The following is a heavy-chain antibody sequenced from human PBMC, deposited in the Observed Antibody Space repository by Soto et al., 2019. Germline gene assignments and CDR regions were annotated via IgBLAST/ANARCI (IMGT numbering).Heavy chain of an antibody. CDR3: VKDSYVDY. CDR2: ISSNGVST. J-gene: IGHJ4*02. V-gene: IGHV3-64D*06. Sequence: PGGSLRLSCSVFGFTFSSYAMHWVRQAPGKGLQYVSSISSNGVSTYYADSVKGRFTISRDNSKNTLYLQMSSLRVEDTAVYYCVKDSYVDYWGQGTLVTVS. CDR1: GFTFSSYA.